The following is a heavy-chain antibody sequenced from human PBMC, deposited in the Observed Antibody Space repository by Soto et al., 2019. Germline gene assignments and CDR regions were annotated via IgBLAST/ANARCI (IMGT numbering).Heavy chain of an antibody. CDR1: GFTFSSYS. CDR3: AREYCSGGNCHLPWFHP. Sequence: GGSLRLSCAASGFTFSSYSMNWVRQAPGKGLEWVSSISSSSSYIYYADSVKGRFTISRDNAKNSLYLQMNSLRAEDTAVYYCAREYCSGGNCHLPWFHPWGQGTLVTVSS. CDR2: ISSSSSYI. V-gene: IGHV3-21*04. J-gene: IGHJ5*02. D-gene: IGHD2-15*01.